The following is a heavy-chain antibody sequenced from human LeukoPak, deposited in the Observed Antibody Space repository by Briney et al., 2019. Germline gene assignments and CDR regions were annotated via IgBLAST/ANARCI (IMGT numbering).Heavy chain of an antibody. CDR1: GFTFSSYE. CDR3: ARDTITMVRGVNFY. D-gene: IGHD3-10*01. Sequence: GGSLRLSCAASGFTFSSYEMNWVRQAPGKGLEWVSYVSSSGSTIYYADSVKGRFTISRDNAKNSLYLQMNSLRAEDTAVYYCARDTITMVRGVNFYWGQGTLVTVSS. V-gene: IGHV3-48*03. CDR2: VSSSGSTI. J-gene: IGHJ4*02.